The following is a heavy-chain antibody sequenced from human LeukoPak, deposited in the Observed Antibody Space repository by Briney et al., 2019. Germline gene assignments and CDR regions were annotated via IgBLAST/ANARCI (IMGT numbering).Heavy chain of an antibody. CDR2: IYTSGST. J-gene: IGHJ4*02. CDR1: GGSINNYY. V-gene: IGHV4-4*07. D-gene: IGHD2-15*01. CDR3: ARNSCPSGTCYDNRGYFDY. Sequence: SETLSLTCSVSGGSINNYYWTWIRQPAGKGLEWIGRIYTSGSTNYNPSLKSRVTISVDTSKNQFSLKLSSVTAADTAVYYCARNSCPSGTCYDNRGYFDYWGQGTLVTVSS.